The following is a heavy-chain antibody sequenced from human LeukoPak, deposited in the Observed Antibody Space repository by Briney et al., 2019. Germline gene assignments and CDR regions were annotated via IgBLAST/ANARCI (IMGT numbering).Heavy chain of an antibody. CDR2: ISGSGGNT. Sequence: PGGSLRHSCAASGFTFSSYAMSWVRQAPEKGLEWVSAISGSGGNTDYADSVKGRFTISRDNSKNTLYLQMNSLRAEDTAVYYCARNTHYDFWSDYLYYFDYWGQGTLVTVSS. CDR1: GFTFSSYA. V-gene: IGHV3-23*01. J-gene: IGHJ4*02. D-gene: IGHD3-3*01. CDR3: ARNTHYDFWSDYLYYFDY.